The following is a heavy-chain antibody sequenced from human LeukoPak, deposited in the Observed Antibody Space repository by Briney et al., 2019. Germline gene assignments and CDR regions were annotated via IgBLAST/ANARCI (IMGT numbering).Heavy chain of an antibody. V-gene: IGHV3-48*03. Sequence: GGSLRLSCAASGFTFSTFEMNWVRQAPGKGLEWVSYISNTGSTIYYADSVKGRFTISRDNAKNSLYLQMNSLRVEDTALYYCGRGDSSGWYFDYWGQGTLVTVSS. D-gene: IGHD6-19*01. CDR2: ISNTGSTI. CDR3: GRGDSSGWYFDY. J-gene: IGHJ4*02. CDR1: GFTFSTFE.